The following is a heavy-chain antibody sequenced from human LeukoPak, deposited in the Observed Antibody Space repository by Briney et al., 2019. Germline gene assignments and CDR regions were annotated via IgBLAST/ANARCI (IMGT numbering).Heavy chain of an antibody. CDR3: ARTPWGSAPYYFDY. V-gene: IGHV3-30*02. Sequence: PGGSLRLSCAASGFTFSSYGMHWVRQAPGKGLEWVAFIRYDGSNKYYADSVKGRFTISRDNSKNTLYLQMNSLRAEDTAVYYCARTPWGSAPYYFDYWGQGTLVTVSS. CDR2: IRYDGSNK. CDR1: GFTFSSYG. J-gene: IGHJ4*02. D-gene: IGHD3-16*01.